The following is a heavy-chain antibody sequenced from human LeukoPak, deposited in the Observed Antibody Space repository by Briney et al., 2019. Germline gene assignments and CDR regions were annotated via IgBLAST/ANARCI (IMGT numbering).Heavy chain of an antibody. V-gene: IGHV1-2*02. CDR1: GYTFTGYY. CDR3: ASLAVGPVGATLAAFDI. J-gene: IGHJ3*02. D-gene: IGHD1-26*01. CDR2: INPNSGGT. Sequence: ASVKVSCKASGYTFTGYYMHWVRQAPGQGLEWMGWINPNSGGTNYAQKFQGRVTMTRDTSISTAYMELSRLRSDDTAVYYCASLAVGPVGATLAAFDIWGQGTMVTVPS.